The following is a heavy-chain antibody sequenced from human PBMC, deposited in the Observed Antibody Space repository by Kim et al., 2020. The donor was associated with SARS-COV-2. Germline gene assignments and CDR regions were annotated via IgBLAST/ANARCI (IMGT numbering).Heavy chain of an antibody. J-gene: IGHJ6*02. V-gene: IGHV1-46*01. CDR2: IIPSNGET. D-gene: IGHD3-10*01. CDR3: ILGEGGRGDI. CDR1: GYRFTDYD. Sequence: ASVKVSCKASGYRFTDYDMHWVRQAPGQGLEWMGLIIPSNGETHNVEKFQGRFTVTSDTSTNTVYMELSSLTSDDTAMYYCILGEGGRGDIWG.